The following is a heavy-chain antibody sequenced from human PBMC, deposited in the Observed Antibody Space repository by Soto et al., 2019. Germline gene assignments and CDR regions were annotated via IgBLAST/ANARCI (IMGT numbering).Heavy chain of an antibody. J-gene: IGHJ4*02. V-gene: IGHV3-64*01. CDR1: GFTFSSYA. CDR2: ISINGGST. Sequence: EVPLVESGGGLVQPGGSLRLSCAASGFTFSSYAMHWVRQAPGQGLEYVSTISINGGSTYYANSVKGRFTISRDNSKNTLYLQMGSLRAEDMAVYYCAREGGSYYFDYWGQGTLVTVSS. CDR3: AREGGSYYFDY. D-gene: IGHD1-26*01.